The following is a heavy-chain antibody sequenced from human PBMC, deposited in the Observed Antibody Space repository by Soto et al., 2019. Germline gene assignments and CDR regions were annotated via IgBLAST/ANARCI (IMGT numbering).Heavy chain of an antibody. Sequence: EVHLVESGGGLVKPGGSLRLSCAASGLPFSKAWMSWVRQAPGKGLEWVGRIENKETTDYAAAVKDRFTISRDDSLNMGYLQMDSLKTEDTAVYYCTTDEEDNGNDGDFDYWGQGTLVTVSS. J-gene: IGHJ4*02. CDR2: IENKETT. D-gene: IGHD1-1*01. CDR3: TTDEEDNGNDGDFDY. V-gene: IGHV3-15*04. CDR1: GLPFSKAW.